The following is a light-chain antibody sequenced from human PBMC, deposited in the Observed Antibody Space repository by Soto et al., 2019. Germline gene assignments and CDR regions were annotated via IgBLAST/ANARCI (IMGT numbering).Light chain of an antibody. V-gene: IGKV3-20*01. Sequence: EIVLTQSPGTLSLSPGERATLNCRASQSVSSHYLAWYQQKPGQAPRLLIYGASSRATGIPERFSVSGSGTDYTLTISRHEPEGYGLYHCQQYGSSPLTFGRGTKVEIK. J-gene: IGKJ4*01. CDR2: GAS. CDR1: QSVSSHY. CDR3: QQYGSSPLT.